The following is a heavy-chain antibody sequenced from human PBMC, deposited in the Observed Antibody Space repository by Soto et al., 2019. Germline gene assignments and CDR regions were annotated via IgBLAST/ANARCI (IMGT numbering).Heavy chain of an antibody. D-gene: IGHD7-27*01. J-gene: IGHJ3*02. CDR1: GFTFSNAW. Sequence: GGSLRLSCAASGFTFSNAWMSWVRQAPGKGLEWVGHIKSKTDGGTTDYAAPVKGRFTISRDESKNTLYLQMNSLKTEDTAVYYCTTKPWADSFDIWGQGTMVTVSS. V-gene: IGHV3-15*01. CDR2: IKSKTDGGTT. CDR3: TTKPWADSFDI.